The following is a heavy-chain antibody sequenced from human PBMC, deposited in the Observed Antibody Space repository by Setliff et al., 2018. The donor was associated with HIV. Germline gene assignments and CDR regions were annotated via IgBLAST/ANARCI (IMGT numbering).Heavy chain of an antibody. J-gene: IGHJ3*02. V-gene: IGHV7-4-1*02. CDR1: GYTFTSYY. CDR2: INTYSGKP. Sequence: GASVKVSCKASGYTFTSYYMHWVRQAPGQGPEWLGLINTYSGKPTYVKGLTGRFVFSLDTSVNTAYLQISSLKAEDTAVYYCARGGDRMQIWSRFPFDIWGQGTMVTVSS. CDR3: ARGGDRMQIWSRFPFDI. D-gene: IGHD3-10*01.